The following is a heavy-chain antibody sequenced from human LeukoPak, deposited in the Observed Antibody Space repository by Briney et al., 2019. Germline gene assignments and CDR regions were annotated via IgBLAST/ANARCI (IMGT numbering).Heavy chain of an antibody. J-gene: IGHJ4*02. V-gene: IGHV3-21*06. CDR1: GFTVSTNY. Sequence: PGGSLRLSCAASGFTVSTNYMSWVRQAPGKGLEWVSSIRSTGSYIHYADSVKGRFTVSRDNAKNSLYLQMNSLKAEDTAVYYCARDVVTEVVTLTTTDSWGQGTLVTVSS. D-gene: IGHD2-21*02. CDR2: IRSTGSYI. CDR3: ARDVVTEVVTLTTTDS.